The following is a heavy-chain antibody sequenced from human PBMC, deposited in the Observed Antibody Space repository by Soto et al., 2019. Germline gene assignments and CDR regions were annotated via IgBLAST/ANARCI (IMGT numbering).Heavy chain of an antibody. D-gene: IGHD3-10*01. CDR1: GFTFSNYW. CDR2: IKQDGSVK. V-gene: IGHV3-7*01. J-gene: IGHJ4*02. Sequence: EVQLVESGGGLVQPGGSLSLSCAASGFTFSNYWMTWVRQAPGKGLEWVANIKQDGSVKYYVDSVKGRSTISRDNAKNSVYLHMDSLRVEDTAVYYCARVEGGYYGSGSYGFDYWGQGSLVTVSS. CDR3: ARVEGGYYGSGSYGFDY.